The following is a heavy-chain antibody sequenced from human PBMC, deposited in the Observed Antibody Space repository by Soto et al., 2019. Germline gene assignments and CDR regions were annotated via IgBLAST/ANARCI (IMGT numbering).Heavy chain of an antibody. CDR3: AKDIAGTTYGYFDY. D-gene: IGHD1-7*01. CDR1: GFTFDDYA. J-gene: IGHJ4*02. Sequence: GGSLRLSCAASGFTFDDYAMHWVRQAPGKGLEWVSLISGDGGSTYYADSVKGRFTISRDNSKNSLYLQMNSLRTEDTALYYCAKDIAGTTYGYFDYWGQGTLVTVSS. CDR2: ISGDGGST. V-gene: IGHV3-43*02.